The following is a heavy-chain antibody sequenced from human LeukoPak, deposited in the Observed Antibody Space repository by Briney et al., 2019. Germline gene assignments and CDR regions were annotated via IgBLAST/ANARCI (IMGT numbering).Heavy chain of an antibody. Sequence: GGSLRLSCAASGFTVSSNYMSWVRQAPGKGLEWVSVIYSGGSTYYADSVKGRFTISRDNSKNTLYLQMNSLRAEDTAVYYCARGGGYYDSSGFHAFDIWGQGTMVTVSS. D-gene: IGHD3-22*01. V-gene: IGHV3-53*01. CDR1: GFTVSSNY. CDR2: IYSGGST. CDR3: ARGGGYYDSSGFHAFDI. J-gene: IGHJ3*02.